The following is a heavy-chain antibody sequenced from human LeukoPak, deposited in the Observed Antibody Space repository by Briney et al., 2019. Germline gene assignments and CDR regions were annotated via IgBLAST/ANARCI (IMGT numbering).Heavy chain of an antibody. CDR1: GFTFDDYG. CDR3: ARGYCSGGSCSGFYFDY. J-gene: IGHJ4*02. CDR2: INWNGGST. V-gene: IGHV3-20*04. Sequence: PGGSLRLSCAASGFTFDDYGMSWVRQAPGKGLEWVSGINWNGGSTGYADSVKGRFTISRDNAKNSLYLQMNSLRAEDTALYYCARGYCSGGSCSGFYFDYWGQGTLVTVSS. D-gene: IGHD2-15*01.